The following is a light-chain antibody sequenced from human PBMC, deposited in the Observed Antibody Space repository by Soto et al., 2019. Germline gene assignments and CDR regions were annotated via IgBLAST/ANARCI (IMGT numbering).Light chain of an antibody. CDR2: GNI. J-gene: IGLJ2*01. Sequence: QSVLTQSPSVSGAPGQRVTISCTGSSSNIGAGYDVHWYQQVPGTAPKLLIYGNINRPSGVPDRFSGSKSGTSASLAITGLQAEDEAEYYCQSYDSSLVFGGGTQLTVL. CDR1: SSNIGAGYD. CDR3: QSYDSSLV. V-gene: IGLV1-40*01.